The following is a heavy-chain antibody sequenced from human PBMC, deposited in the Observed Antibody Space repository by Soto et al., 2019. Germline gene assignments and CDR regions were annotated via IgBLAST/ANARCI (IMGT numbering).Heavy chain of an antibody. CDR1: GFTFSNAW. Sequence: GGSLRLSCATSGFTFSNAWMAWVRQAPGKGLEWVGRIKSIADGGTTNYAAPVKGRFAISRHDSENTLYLQMNSLRVEDTGIYYCHTPHGRNAFDIWGPGTVVTVSS. J-gene: IGHJ3*02. CDR2: IKSIADGGTT. CDR3: HTPHGRNAFDI. V-gene: IGHV3-15*01. D-gene: IGHD2-8*01.